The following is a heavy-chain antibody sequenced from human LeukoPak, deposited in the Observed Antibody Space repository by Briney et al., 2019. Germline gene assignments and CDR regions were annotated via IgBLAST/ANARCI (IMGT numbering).Heavy chain of an antibody. V-gene: IGHV3-74*01. CDR3: ARHNDYGDYFLDY. J-gene: IGHJ4*02. D-gene: IGHD4-17*01. CDR2: ISRDGSST. CDR1: GFTFSSYW. Sequence: GGSLRLSCAASGFTFSSYWMHWVRQAPGKGLVWVSRISRDGSSTTYADSVKGRFTISRDNAKKTLYLQMSSLRAEDTAVYYCARHNDYGDYFLDYWGQGTLVTVSS.